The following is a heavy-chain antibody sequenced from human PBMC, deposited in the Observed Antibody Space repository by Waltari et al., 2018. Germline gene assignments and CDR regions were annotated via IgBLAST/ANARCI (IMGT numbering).Heavy chain of an antibody. Sequence: QVQLQESGPGLVKPSQTLSLTCTVSGGSISSGSYYWSWIRQPAGKGLEWIGRIYTSGSTNYNPSLKSRVTISVDTSKNQFSLKLSSVTAADTAVYYCAREDCSGGSLVSYYYGMDVWGQGTTVTVSS. CDR1: GGSISSGSYY. J-gene: IGHJ6*02. V-gene: IGHV4-61*02. CDR2: IYTSGST. D-gene: IGHD2-15*01. CDR3: AREDCSGGSLVSYYYGMDV.